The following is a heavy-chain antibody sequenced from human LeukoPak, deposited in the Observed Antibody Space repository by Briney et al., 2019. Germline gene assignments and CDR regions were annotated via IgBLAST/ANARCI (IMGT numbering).Heavy chain of an antibody. D-gene: IGHD3-22*01. CDR2: INPNSGGT. CDR1: GYTFTGYY. Sequence: ASVKVSCKASGYTFTGYYMHWVRQAPGQGLDWMGWINPNSGGTNYAQKFQGRVTMTRDTSISTAYMELSRLRSDDTAVYYCARGTGSGYSLLFDYWGQGTLVTVSS. V-gene: IGHV1-2*02. CDR3: ARGTGSGYSLLFDY. J-gene: IGHJ4*02.